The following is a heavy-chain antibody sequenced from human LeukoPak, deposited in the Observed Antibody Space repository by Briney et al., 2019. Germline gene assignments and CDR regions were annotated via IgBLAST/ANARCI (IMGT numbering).Heavy chain of an antibody. D-gene: IGHD2/OR15-2a*01. J-gene: IGHJ4*02. CDR2: LSYAGKT. Sequence: PSETLSLTCVVSGASVSTSHWNWIRQVPGKGLEWIGCLSYAGKTDYNPSLTGRVTISFGTSENQVSLKLRSVSAAGTGVYYCSEGYFEPFAHWGQGARATVSS. CDR1: GASVSTSH. V-gene: IGHV4-59*02. CDR3: SEGYFEPFAH.